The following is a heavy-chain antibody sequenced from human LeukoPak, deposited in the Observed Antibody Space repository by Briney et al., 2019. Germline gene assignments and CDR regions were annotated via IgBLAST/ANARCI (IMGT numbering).Heavy chain of an antibody. Sequence: GGSLRLSCAASGFTFSSYWMHWVRQAPGKGLAWVSRINSDGSSTSYADSVKGRFTISRDNAKNTLYLQMNSLRAEDTAVYYCASELGILAFDIWGQGTVVTVSS. J-gene: IGHJ3*02. V-gene: IGHV3-74*01. D-gene: IGHD7-27*01. CDR1: GFTFSSYW. CDR2: INSDGSST. CDR3: ASELGILAFDI.